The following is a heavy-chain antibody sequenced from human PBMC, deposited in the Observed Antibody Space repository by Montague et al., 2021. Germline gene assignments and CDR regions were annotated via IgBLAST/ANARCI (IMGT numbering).Heavy chain of an antibody. Sequence: SETLSLTCTVSGGSISSSSYYWGWIRQPPGKGLEWIGSIYYSGSTYYNPSLKSRLTISADTSKNQFSLKLSSVTAADTAVYCGVVTPSLYYHGMDVWGQGTTVTVSS. CDR1: GGSISSSSYY. CDR3: VVTPSLYYHGMDV. D-gene: IGHD2-21*02. J-gene: IGHJ6*02. CDR2: IYYSGST. V-gene: IGHV4-39*01.